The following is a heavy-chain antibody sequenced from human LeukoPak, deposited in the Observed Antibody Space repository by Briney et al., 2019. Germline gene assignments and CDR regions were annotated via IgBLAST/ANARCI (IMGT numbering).Heavy chain of an antibody. CDR2: IYPSDSDT. CDR1: GYNFTSYW. CDR3: ARGDVVRGVSWFDS. D-gene: IGHD2-21*02. V-gene: IGHV5-51*01. Sequence: GESLKISCKGSGYNFTSYWIGWVRQMPGKGLEWMGTIYPSDSDTRYSPSFQGQVTISADKSISTAYLQWSSLKASDTAMYYCARGDVVRGVSWFDSWGQGALVTVSS. J-gene: IGHJ5*01.